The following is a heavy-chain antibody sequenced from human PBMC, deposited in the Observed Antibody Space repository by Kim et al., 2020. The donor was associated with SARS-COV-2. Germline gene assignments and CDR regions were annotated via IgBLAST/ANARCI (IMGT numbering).Heavy chain of an antibody. CDR3: ARSNYDFWSGLQNWFDP. Sequence: SETLSLTCTVSGGSISSYYWSWIRQPPGKGLEWIGYIYYSGSTNYNPSLKSRVTISVDTSKNQFSLKLSSVTAADTAVYYCARSNYDFWSGLQNWFDPWGQGTLVTVSS. CDR2: IYYSGST. V-gene: IGHV4-59*13. D-gene: IGHD3-3*01. J-gene: IGHJ5*02. CDR1: GGSISSYY.